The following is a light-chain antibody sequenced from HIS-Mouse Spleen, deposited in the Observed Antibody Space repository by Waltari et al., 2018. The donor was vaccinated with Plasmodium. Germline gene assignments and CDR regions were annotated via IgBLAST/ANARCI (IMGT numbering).Light chain of an antibody. CDR3: SSYAGSNNLV. V-gene: IGLV2-8*01. CDR1: SSDVGGYTY. J-gene: IGLJ2*01. CDR2: EVS. Sequence: QSALTQHPSASGSPGQSVTIPCTGTSSDVGGYTYVSWYQQHPGKAPKLMIYEVSKRRSGVPDRFSGSKSGNTASLTVSGLQAEDEADYYCSSYAGSNNLVFGGGTKLTVL.